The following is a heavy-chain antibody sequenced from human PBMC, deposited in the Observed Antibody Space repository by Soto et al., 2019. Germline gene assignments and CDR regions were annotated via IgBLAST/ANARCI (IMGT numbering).Heavy chain of an antibody. Sequence: ASVKVSCTASGYTFTSYAMHWVRQAPGQRLEWMGWINAGNGNTKYSQKFQGRVTITRDTSASTAYMELSSLRSEDTAVYYCARDRTGSDAFDIWGQGTMVTVSS. CDR2: INAGNGNT. CDR1: GYTFTSYA. CDR3: ARDRTGSDAFDI. D-gene: IGHD3-9*01. J-gene: IGHJ3*02. V-gene: IGHV1-3*01.